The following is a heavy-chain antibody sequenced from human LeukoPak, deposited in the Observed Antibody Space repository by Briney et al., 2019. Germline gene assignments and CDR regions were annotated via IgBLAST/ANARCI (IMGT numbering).Heavy chain of an antibody. V-gene: IGHV4-34*01. J-gene: IGHJ3*02. D-gene: IGHD2-15*01. CDR3: ATAWACSGGSCFSGRSDAFDI. CDR1: GGSFSGYY. CDR2: INHSGST. Sequence: SETLSLTCAVYGGSFSGYYWSWIRQPPGKGLEWIGEINHSGSTNYNPSLKSRVTISVGTSKNQFSLKLSSVTAADTAVYYCATAWACSGGSCFSGRSDAFDIWGQGTMVTVSS.